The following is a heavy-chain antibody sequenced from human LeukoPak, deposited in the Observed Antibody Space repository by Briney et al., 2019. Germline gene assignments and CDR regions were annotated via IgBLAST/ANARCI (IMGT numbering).Heavy chain of an antibody. D-gene: IGHD5-18*01. Sequence: SETLSLPCTVSGGSISSYYWSWIRQPPGKGLEWIGYIYYSGSTNYNPSLKSRVTISVDTSKNQFSLKLSSVTAADTAVYYCASLINQLWTFDYWGQGTLVTVSS. CDR2: IYYSGST. CDR1: GGSISSYY. CDR3: ASLINQLWTFDY. J-gene: IGHJ4*02. V-gene: IGHV4-59*01.